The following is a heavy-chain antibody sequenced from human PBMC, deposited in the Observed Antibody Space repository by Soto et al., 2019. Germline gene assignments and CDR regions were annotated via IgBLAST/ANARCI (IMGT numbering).Heavy chain of an antibody. CDR3: AREIATTGEYYFDY. J-gene: IGHJ4*02. D-gene: IGHD6-13*01. V-gene: IGHV3-23*01. CDR2: ISGSGDST. Sequence: PGGSLRLSCAASGFTFSSYAMNWVRQAPGKGLEWVSVISGSGDSTYYADSVKGRFTISRDNSKNTLYLQMNSLRTEDTAVYYCAREIATTGEYYFDYWGQGILVTVSS. CDR1: GFTFSSYA.